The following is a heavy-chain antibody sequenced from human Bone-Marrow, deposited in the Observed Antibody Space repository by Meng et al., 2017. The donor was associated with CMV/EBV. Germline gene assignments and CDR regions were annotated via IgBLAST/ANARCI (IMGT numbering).Heavy chain of an antibody. J-gene: IGHJ6*02. CDR2: INPNSGGT. D-gene: IGHD2-2*01. V-gene: IGHV1-2*02. CDR1: GYTFTGYY. Sequence: ASVKVSCKASGYTFTGYYMHWVRQAPGQGLEWMGWINPNSGGTNYAQKFQGRVTMTRDTSISTAYMELSRLRSDDTAVYYCARTKQYCSSTSCYPYYYYGMDVWGQGTTVTVSS. CDR3: ARTKQYCSSTSCYPYYYYGMDV.